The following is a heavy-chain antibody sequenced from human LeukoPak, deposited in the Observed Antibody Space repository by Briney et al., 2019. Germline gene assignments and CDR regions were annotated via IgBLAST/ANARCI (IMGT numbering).Heavy chain of an antibody. CDR1: GGSIGSGDHY. D-gene: IGHD2-21*02. J-gene: IGHJ4*02. V-gene: IGHV4-30-4*01. Sequence: PSETLSLTCTVSGGSIGSGDHYWSWVRQPPGKGLEWIGYIHYTGSTYYTPSLESRVSISLDTSKNQFSLKVTSVTAADTAIYYCTRDVSRYGDKGCWGQGTQVTVSS. CDR2: IHYTGST. CDR3: TRDVSRYGDKGC.